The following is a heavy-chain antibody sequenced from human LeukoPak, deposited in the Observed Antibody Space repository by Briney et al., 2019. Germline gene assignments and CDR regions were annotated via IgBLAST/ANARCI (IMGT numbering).Heavy chain of an antibody. CDR3: AREGYYDSSGSYYVNYADY. CDR1: GGSFSGYC. J-gene: IGHJ4*02. Sequence: SETQSLTCALYGGSFSGYCWSWIRQPPGKGLEWIGYIYYSGSTNYNPSLKSRVTISVDTSKNQFSLKLGSVTAADTAVYYCAREGYYDSSGSYYVNYADYWGQGSVLCVSS. V-gene: IGHV4-59*01. D-gene: IGHD3-22*01. CDR2: IYYSGST.